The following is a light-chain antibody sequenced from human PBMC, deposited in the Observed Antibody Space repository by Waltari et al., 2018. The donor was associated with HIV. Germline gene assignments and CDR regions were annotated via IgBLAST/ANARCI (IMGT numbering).Light chain of an antibody. J-gene: IGKJ1*01. Sequence: DIQLTQSPSSLSASVGDRVTITCRASQAIKNNLGWYQQKPGKAPRRLIYSASTLHTGVSSRFRGGGSGTDFTLSIDGLQPEDAANYFCLQLSGLPRTFGQGT. CDR3: LQLSGLPRT. CDR1: QAIKNN. CDR2: SAS. V-gene: IGKV1-17*01.